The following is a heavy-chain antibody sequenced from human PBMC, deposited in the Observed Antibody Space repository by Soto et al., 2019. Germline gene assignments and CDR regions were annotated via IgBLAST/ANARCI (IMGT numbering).Heavy chain of an antibody. Sequence: PGGSLRLSCAASGFTFSSYEMNWARQAPGKGLEWVSYISSSGSTIYYADSVKGRFTISRDNAKNSLYLQMNSLRAEDTAVYYCARDGSYDSLDYWGQGTLVTVSS. CDR3: ARDGSYDSLDY. V-gene: IGHV3-48*03. D-gene: IGHD3-22*01. CDR2: ISSSGSTI. CDR1: GFTFSSYE. J-gene: IGHJ4*02.